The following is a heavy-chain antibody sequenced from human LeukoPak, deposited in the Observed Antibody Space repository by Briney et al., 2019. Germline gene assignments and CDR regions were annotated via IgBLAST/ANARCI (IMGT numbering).Heavy chain of an antibody. V-gene: IGHV3-23*01. D-gene: IGHD1-1*01. CDR3: VRNLYKAYFAY. CDR1: ALTLSNYV. Sequence: GRSLRLSCQASALTLSNYVMSWVRQAPGKGLEWVSTIRDNGARTGYADSVKGRFTVSRDNSKSTLYLQMSSLRAEDTAVYYCVRNLYKAYFAYWGQGTLVTVSS. CDR2: IRDNGART. J-gene: IGHJ4*02.